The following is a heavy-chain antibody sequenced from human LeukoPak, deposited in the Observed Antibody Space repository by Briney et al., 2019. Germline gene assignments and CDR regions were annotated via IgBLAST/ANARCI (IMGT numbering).Heavy chain of an antibody. CDR2: IYYSGST. CDR1: GGSISSYY. J-gene: IGHJ4*02. Sequence: SETLSLTCTVSGGSISSYYWSWIRQPPGKGLEWVGDIYYSGSTNYNPSLKSRVTISVDASKNQFSLQLSSVTAADTAVYYCARYSYDSSGYYSLDYWGQGTLVTVSS. CDR3: ARYSYDSSGYYSLDY. V-gene: IGHV4-59*01. D-gene: IGHD3-22*01.